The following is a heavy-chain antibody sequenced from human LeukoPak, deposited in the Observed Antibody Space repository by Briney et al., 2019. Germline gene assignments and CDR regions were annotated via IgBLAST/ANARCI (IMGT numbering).Heavy chain of an antibody. Sequence: GGSLRLSCAASGFTFSSYWMHWVRHAPGKGLVWVSRINSDGSSTSYADSVKGRFTISRDNAKNTLYLQMNSLRAEDTAVYYCARVLPTYYDFWSGSYGMDVWGQGTTVTVSS. V-gene: IGHV3-74*01. CDR3: ARVLPTYYDFWSGSYGMDV. J-gene: IGHJ6*02. D-gene: IGHD3-3*01. CDR1: GFTFSSYW. CDR2: INSDGSST.